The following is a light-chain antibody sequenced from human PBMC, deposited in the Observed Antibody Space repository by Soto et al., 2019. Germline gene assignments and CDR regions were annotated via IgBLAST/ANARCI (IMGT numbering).Light chain of an antibody. J-gene: IGLJ1*01. CDR2: EVN. V-gene: IGLV2-14*01. CDR3: SSYSSSNTLYD. Sequence: QSALTQPASLSGSPGQSITISCTGTSSDIGAYDYVSWFQQHPGKAPKLMISEVNNRPSGVSNRFSGSKSGNTAYLTISGLQVEDEAEYYCSSYSSSNTLYDFGSGTKVTVL. CDR1: SSDIGAYDY.